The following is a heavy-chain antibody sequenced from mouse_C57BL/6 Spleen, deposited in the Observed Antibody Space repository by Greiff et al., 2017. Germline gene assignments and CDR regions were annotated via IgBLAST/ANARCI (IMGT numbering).Heavy chain of an antibody. CDR1: GFTFSDYY. CDR2: ISNGGGST. V-gene: IGHV5-12*01. J-gene: IGHJ1*03. CDR3: ARHHYYGSSWGYFDV. Sequence: EVKVVESGGGLVQPGGSLKLSCAASGFTFSDYYMYWVRQTPEKRLEWVAYISNGGGSTYYPDTVKGRFTISRDNAKNTLYLQMSRLKSEDTAMYYCARHHYYGSSWGYFDVWGTGTTVTVSS. D-gene: IGHD1-1*01.